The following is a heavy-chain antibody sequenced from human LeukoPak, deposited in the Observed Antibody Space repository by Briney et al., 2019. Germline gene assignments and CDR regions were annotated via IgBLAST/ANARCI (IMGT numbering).Heavy chain of an antibody. J-gene: IGHJ4*02. CDR3: ARAPWVLGFGVIHKDSNDY. D-gene: IGHD3-10*01. V-gene: IGHV1-18*01. Sequence: ASVKVSCKASGYSFTSYGITWVRQAPGQGLEWMGWISAYNGNTNYAQKFQGRVTMTTDASTSTAYMGLRSLRSDDTAVYYSARAPWVLGFGVIHKDSNDYWGQGTLVTVSS. CDR2: ISAYNGNT. CDR1: GYSFTSYG.